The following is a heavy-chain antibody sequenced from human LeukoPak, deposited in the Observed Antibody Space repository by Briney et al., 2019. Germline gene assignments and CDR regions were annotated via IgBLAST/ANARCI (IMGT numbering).Heavy chain of an antibody. CDR2: ISWNSGSI. CDR3: AKEGSGYSYGSYYFDY. D-gene: IGHD5-18*01. CDR1: GFTFDDYA. J-gene: IGHJ4*02. Sequence: GGSLRLSCAASGFTFDDYAMHWVRQAPGKGLEWVSGISWNSGSIGYADSVKGRFTISRDNAKNSLYLHMNSLRAEDTALYYCAKEGSGYSYGSYYFDYWGQGTLVTVSS. V-gene: IGHV3-9*01.